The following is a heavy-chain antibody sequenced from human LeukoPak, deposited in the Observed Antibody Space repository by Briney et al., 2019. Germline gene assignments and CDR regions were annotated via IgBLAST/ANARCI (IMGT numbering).Heavy chain of an antibody. Sequence: ASVKVSCKASGYTFTSYYMHWVRQAPGQGLEWMGIINPSGGSTSYAQKFQGRVTMTRDMSTSTVYMELSSLRSEDTAVYYCARQGYYYDSSGSPNDAFDIWGQGTMVTVSS. D-gene: IGHD3-22*01. V-gene: IGHV1-46*01. J-gene: IGHJ3*02. CDR2: INPSGGST. CDR3: ARQGYYYDSSGSPNDAFDI. CDR1: GYTFTSYY.